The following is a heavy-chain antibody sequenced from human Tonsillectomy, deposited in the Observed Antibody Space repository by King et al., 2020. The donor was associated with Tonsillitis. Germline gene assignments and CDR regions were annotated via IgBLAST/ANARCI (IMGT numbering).Heavy chain of an antibody. CDR3: ARVGGYYYGSGAIDI. Sequence: VQLVESGGGLVKPGGSLRLSCAASGFTFSSYSMNWVRQAPGKGLEWVSSISSSSSYIYYADSVKGRFTISRDNAKNSLYLQMNSLRAEDTAVYYCARVGGYYYGSGAIDIWGQGTMVTVSS. D-gene: IGHD3-10*01. V-gene: IGHV3-21*01. CDR2: ISSSSSYI. J-gene: IGHJ3*02. CDR1: GFTFSSYS.